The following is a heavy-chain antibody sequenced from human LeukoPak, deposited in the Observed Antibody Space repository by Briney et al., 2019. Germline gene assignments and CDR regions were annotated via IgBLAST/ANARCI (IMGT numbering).Heavy chain of an antibody. J-gene: IGHJ6*03. V-gene: IGHV1-69*01. CDR3: ASHFRSNHYYFYYMDV. CDR1: GGTFYRYA. D-gene: IGHD3-16*02. CDR2: IAPIFGTP. Sequence: GASVKVSCKASGGTFYRYAISWVRQAPGQGLEWMGGIAPIFGTPNYAQNFQGRVTITPPESPSTAYMELSSLRSDDTAVYYCASHFRSNHYYFYYMDVWGTGTTVTVSS.